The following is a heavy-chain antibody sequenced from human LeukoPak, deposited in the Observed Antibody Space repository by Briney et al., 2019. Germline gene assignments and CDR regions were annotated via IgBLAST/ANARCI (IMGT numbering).Heavy chain of an antibody. V-gene: IGHV1-2*02. J-gene: IGHJ4*02. CDR1: GYTFTGYY. CDR2: INPNSGGT. D-gene: IGHD3-22*01. CDR3: AQSRLYYYDSSGT. Sequence: ASVKVSCKASGYTFTGYYMHWVRQAPGQGLEWMGWINPNSGGTNYAQKFQGRVTMTRDTSISTAYMELSRLRPDDTAVYYCAQSRLYYYDSSGTWGQGTLVTVSS.